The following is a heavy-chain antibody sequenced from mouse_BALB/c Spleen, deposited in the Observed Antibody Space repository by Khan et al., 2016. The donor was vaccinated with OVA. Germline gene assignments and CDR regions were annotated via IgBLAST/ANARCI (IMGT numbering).Heavy chain of an antibody. V-gene: IGHV1-7*01. CDR1: GYTFINYW. J-gene: IGHJ2*01. CDR3: ARRGLRWDFDY. CDR2: INPSTGYT. D-gene: IGHD1-1*01. Sequence: QVQLKESGAELAKPGASVKMSCKASGYTFINYWILWVKQRPGQGLEWIGYINPSTGYTESTQNFTDKATLTADKSSSPAYIQLSSLTSEDSAVYYCARRGLRWDFDYWGQGTTLTVSS.